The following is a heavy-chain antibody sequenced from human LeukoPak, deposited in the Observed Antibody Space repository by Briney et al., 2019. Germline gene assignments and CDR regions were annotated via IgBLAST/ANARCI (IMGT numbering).Heavy chain of an antibody. V-gene: IGHV4-34*01. CDR1: GGPLIHYY. CDR2: INHSGST. Sequence: SETLSLTGAAYGGPLIHYYGSWVRQPPGKGPEWIGEINHSGSTNYNPSLKSRATISVDTPKNQFSLRLSSVTAADTAVYYCARGGFYCGGECYVDYWGQGTLVTVSS. D-gene: IGHD2-21*01. CDR3: ARGGFYCGGECYVDY. J-gene: IGHJ4*02.